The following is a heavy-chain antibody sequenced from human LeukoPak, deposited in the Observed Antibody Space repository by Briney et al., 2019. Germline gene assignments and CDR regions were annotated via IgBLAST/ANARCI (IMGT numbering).Heavy chain of an antibody. J-gene: IGHJ4*02. CDR1: GGSISSYY. D-gene: IGHD3-22*01. V-gene: IGHV4-34*01. CDR2: IDHSGST. CDR3: ARGSNSGYTY. Sequence: SETLSLTCTVSGGSISSYYWSWIRQPPGKGLEWIGEIDHSGSTNYNPSLKSRVTISVDTSKNQFSLRLSSVTAADTAVYYCARGSNSGYTYWGQGTLVTVSS.